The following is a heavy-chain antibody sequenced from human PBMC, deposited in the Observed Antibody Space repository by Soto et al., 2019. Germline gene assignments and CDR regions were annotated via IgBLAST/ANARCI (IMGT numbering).Heavy chain of an antibody. V-gene: IGHV4-59*01. J-gene: IGHJ6*02. CDR3: ARDRILRVTMVRGVIIPPSNGTDV. CDR1: GGSISSYY. D-gene: IGHD3-10*01. CDR2: IYYSGST. Sequence: PSETLSLTCTVSGGSISSYYWSWIRQPPGKGLEWIGYIYYSGSTNYNPSLKSRVTISVDTCKNQFSLKLSSVTAADTAVYYCARDRILRVTMVRGVIIPPSNGTDVCGQGPTVTVS.